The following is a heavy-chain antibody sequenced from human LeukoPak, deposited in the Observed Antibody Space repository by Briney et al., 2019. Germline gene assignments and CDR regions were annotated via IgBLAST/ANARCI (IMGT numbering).Heavy chain of an antibody. Sequence: ASVKVSCKASAYTFTGYYMHWVRQAPGQGLEWMGWIYPNSGGTNYAQKFQGRVTMTRDTSLSTAYMELSRLRSDDTAVYYCARALMITFGGVIVSPEFDYWGQGTLVTVSS. D-gene: IGHD3-16*02. J-gene: IGHJ4*02. CDR1: AYTFTGYY. CDR3: ARALMITFGGVIVSPEFDY. V-gene: IGHV1-2*02. CDR2: IYPNSGGT.